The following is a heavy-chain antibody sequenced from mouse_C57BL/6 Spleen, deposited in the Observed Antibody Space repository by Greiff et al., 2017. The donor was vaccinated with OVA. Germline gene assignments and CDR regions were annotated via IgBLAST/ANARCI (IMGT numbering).Heavy chain of an antibody. D-gene: IGHD2-2*01. J-gene: IGHJ3*01. CDR1: GYTFTSYW. CDR3: ASGEVYGYGGAY. CDR2: IDPSDSET. Sequence: VQLQQPGAELVRPGSSVKLSCKASGYTFTSYWMHWVKQRPIQGLEWIGNIDPSDSETHYNQKFKDKATLTVDKSSSTAYMQLSSLTSEDSAVYYCASGEVYGYGGAYWGQGTLVTVSA. V-gene: IGHV1-52*01.